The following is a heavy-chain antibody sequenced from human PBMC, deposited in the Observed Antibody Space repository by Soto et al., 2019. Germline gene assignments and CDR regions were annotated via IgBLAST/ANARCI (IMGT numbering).Heavy chain of an antibody. D-gene: IGHD3-9*01. Sequence: EVQLVESGGGLVKPGGSLRLSCAASGFTFSSYSMNWVRQAPGKGLEWVSSISSSSSYIYYADSVKGRFTISRDNAKNSLYLQMNSLRAEDTAVYYCARDSKVLRYFDWPLDAFDIWGQGTMVTFCS. CDR1: GFTFSSYS. V-gene: IGHV3-21*01. J-gene: IGHJ3*02. CDR3: ARDSKVLRYFDWPLDAFDI. CDR2: ISSSSSYI.